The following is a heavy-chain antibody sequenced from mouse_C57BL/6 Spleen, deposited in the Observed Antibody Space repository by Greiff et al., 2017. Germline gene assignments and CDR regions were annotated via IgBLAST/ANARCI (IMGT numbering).Heavy chain of an antibody. D-gene: IGHD2-1*01. J-gene: IGHJ4*01. V-gene: IGHV14-2*01. CDR3: AREVYYGNYVYAMDY. CDR1: GFNIKDYY. CDR2: IDPEDGET. Sequence: EVQVVESGAELVKPGASVKLSCTASGFNIKDYYMHWVKQRTEQGLEWIGRIDPEDGETKYAPKFQGKATITADTSSNTAYLQLSSLTSEDTAVYYCAREVYYGNYVYAMDYWGQGTSVTVSS.